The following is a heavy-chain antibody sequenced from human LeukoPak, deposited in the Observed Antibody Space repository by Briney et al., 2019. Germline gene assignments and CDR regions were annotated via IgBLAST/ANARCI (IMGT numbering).Heavy chain of an antibody. Sequence: ASVKVSCKASGYIFTNYGITLVRQAPGQGLEWMGWISNYNENTDYAQKFQGRVTMTIDTSTNTAYMELRSLTSDDTAMYYCASWDRHYYSFDFWGQGTLLTVST. D-gene: IGHD3-10*01. CDR2: ISNYNENT. V-gene: IGHV1-18*01. CDR3: ASWDRHYYSFDF. CDR1: GYIFTNYG. J-gene: IGHJ4*02.